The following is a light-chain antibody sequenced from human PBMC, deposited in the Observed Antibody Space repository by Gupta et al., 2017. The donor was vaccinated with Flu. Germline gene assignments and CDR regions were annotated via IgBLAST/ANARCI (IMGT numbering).Light chain of an antibody. CDR1: QGLVYSDGNTY. Sequence: DVVMTQSPLFLAVTLGQPASISCRSSQGLVYSDGNTYLHWFQQRPGQSPRRLIQLVSSRDSGVPDRFSGSGSGTYFTLRISRVDADDVGVYYCRQGEHGRWTFGPGTKVEI. J-gene: IGKJ1*01. V-gene: IGKV2-30*01. CDR2: LVS. CDR3: RQGEHGRWT.